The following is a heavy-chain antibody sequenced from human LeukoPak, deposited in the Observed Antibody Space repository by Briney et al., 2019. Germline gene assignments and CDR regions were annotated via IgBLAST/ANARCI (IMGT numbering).Heavy chain of an antibody. V-gene: IGHV4-59*12. D-gene: IGHD3-22*01. CDR3: AREDSSGYYSYYYYYMDV. CDR1: GGSISSYY. Sequence: SETLSLSCTVSGGSISSYYWSWIRQPPGKGLEWIGYIYYSGSTNYNPSLKSRVTMSVDTSKNQFSLKLSSVTAADTAVYYCAREDSSGYYSYYYYYMDVWGKGTTVTISS. CDR2: IYYSGST. J-gene: IGHJ6*03.